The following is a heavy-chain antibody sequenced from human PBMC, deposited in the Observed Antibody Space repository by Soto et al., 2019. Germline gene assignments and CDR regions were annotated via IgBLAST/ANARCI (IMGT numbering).Heavy chain of an antibody. Sequence: QVQLVQSGAEVKKPGSSVKVSCKASGSTFSSYAISWVRQAPGQGLEWMGGIIPIFGTANYAQKFQGRVTITADESTSTAYMELSSLRSEDTAVYYCARVAVDTANPRGIAVAGTDYWGQGTLVTVSS. CDR1: GSTFSSYA. D-gene: IGHD6-19*01. CDR3: ARVAVDTANPRGIAVAGTDY. J-gene: IGHJ4*02. V-gene: IGHV1-69*12. CDR2: IIPIFGTA.